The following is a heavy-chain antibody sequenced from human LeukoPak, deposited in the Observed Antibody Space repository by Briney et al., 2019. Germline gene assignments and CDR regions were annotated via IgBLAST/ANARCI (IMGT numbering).Heavy chain of an antibody. CDR3: ARAGNYCSGGSCYLPY. V-gene: IGHV3-74*01. J-gene: IGHJ4*02. D-gene: IGHD2-15*01. Sequence: PGGSLRLSCAASGFTFSSYWMHWVRQAPGKGLVWVSRINSDGSSTSYADSVKGRFTISRDNAKNTLYLQMNSLRAEDTAVYYCARAGNYCSGGSCYLPYWGQGTLVTVSS. CDR1: GFTFSSYW. CDR2: INSDGSST.